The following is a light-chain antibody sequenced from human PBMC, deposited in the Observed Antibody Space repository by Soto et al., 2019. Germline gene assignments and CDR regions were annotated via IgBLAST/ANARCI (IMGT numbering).Light chain of an antibody. CDR1: KGISTS. V-gene: IGKV1-39*01. CDR2: AAS. Sequence: DIQMTQSPYSLSASVLDQVTITCRASKGISTSLNWYQQKPGKAPKLLIYAASSLQSGVPSRFSGSGSGTEFTLTISSLQPDDFATYYCQQYNSYSTFCQGGKADIK. J-gene: IGKJ1*01. CDR3: QQYNSYST.